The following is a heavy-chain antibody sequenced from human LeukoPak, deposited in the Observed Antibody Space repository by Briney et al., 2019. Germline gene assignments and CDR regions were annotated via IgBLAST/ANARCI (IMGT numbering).Heavy chain of an antibody. V-gene: IGHV1-18*01. J-gene: IGHJ4*02. D-gene: IGHD1-26*01. CDR2: ISAYNGNT. CDR3: ATVSQLHRGFDY. CDR1: GYTFTSYG. Sequence: GASVKVSRKASGYTFTSYGISWVRQAPGQGLEWMGWISAYNGNTNYAQKLQGRVTMTTDTATSTAYMELRSLRSEDTAVYYCATVSQLHRGFDYWGQGTLVTVSS.